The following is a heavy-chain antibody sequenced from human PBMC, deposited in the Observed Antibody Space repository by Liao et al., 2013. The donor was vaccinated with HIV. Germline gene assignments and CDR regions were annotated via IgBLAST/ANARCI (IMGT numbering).Heavy chain of an antibody. V-gene: IGHV4-61*05. CDR2: IYYSESTKHNPS. CDR3: ARDRRTSSNWPIGLT. Sequence: QLQLQESGPGLVKPSETLSLTCTVSGGSISSSSYYWGWIRQPPGKGLEWIGYIYYSESTKHNPSNYNPSLKSRVTILVDTSNNQFSLKLTSVTAADTAVYYCARDRRTSSNWPIGLTWGRGNPGHRL. D-gene: IGHD1-20*01. CDR1: GGSISSSSYY. J-gene: IGHJ5*02.